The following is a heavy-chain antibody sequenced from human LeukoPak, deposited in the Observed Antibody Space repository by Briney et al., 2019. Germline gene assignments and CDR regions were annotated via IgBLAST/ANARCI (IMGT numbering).Heavy chain of an antibody. Sequence: KPGGPLRLSCAASGFTFSSYSMNCVRQAPGKGLEWVSSISSSSSYIYYAASVKGRFTISRDNAKNSLYLQMNSLRDEDTAVYYCGREHYYDSSGYPEWFDPWGQGTLVTVSS. J-gene: IGHJ5*02. D-gene: IGHD3-22*01. V-gene: IGHV3-21*01. CDR2: ISSSSSYI. CDR1: GFTFSSYS. CDR3: GREHYYDSSGYPEWFDP.